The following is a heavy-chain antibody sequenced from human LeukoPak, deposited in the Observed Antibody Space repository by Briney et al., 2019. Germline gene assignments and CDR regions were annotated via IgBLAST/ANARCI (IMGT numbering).Heavy chain of an antibody. Sequence: ASVKVSCKASGYTFKDYYMHWVRQAPGQGLEWMGWINPNSGGTDYAQKFQGRVTMTRDTSISTAYMELSRLRSDDTAVYYCARDGPRGPIGYWGQGTLVTVSS. CDR2: INPNSGGT. V-gene: IGHV1-2*02. CDR3: ARDGPRGPIGY. J-gene: IGHJ4*02. CDR1: GYTFKDYY. D-gene: IGHD5-12*01.